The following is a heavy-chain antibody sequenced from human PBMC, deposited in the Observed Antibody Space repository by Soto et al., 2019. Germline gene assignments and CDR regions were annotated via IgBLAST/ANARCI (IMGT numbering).Heavy chain of an antibody. CDR1: GYTFTRYA. J-gene: IGHJ4*02. V-gene: IGHV1-3*01. D-gene: IGHD2-21*01. Sequence: ASVKFSCKASGYTFTRYAMHWVRQAPGQRPEWMGWINPGNGDTKYSEKLQGRVTFTRDTSATTIYMELSSLRSEDTALYYCARNSYISGEDDSYYFDYWGQGTPVTVSS. CDR3: ARNSYISGEDDSYYFDY. CDR2: INPGNGDT.